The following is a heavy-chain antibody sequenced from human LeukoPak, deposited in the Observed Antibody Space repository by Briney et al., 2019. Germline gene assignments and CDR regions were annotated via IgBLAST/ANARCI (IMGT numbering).Heavy chain of an antibody. J-gene: IGHJ4*02. CDR3: AVTRWLRTFDY. CDR2: INHSGST. CDR1: GGSFSGYY. Sequence: PSETLSLTCAVYGGSFSGYYWSWIRQPPGKGLEWIGEINHSGSTNYNPSLKSRVTISVDTSKNQFSLKLSSVTAADTAVYYCAVTRWLRTFDYWGQGTWSPSPQ. V-gene: IGHV4-34*01. D-gene: IGHD5-24*01.